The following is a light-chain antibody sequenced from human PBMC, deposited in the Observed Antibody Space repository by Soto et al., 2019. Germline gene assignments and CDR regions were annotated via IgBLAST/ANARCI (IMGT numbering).Light chain of an antibody. Sequence: EIVLTQSPATLSLSPGERATLSCRASQSVSSYLAWYQQKPGQAPRLLIYGASNRATGIPDRFSGSGSGTDFTLTISRLEPEDFAVYYCHHYGSSLPDTFGQGTKVDIK. CDR3: HHYGSSLPDT. CDR1: QSVSSY. J-gene: IGKJ2*01. CDR2: GAS. V-gene: IGKV3-20*01.